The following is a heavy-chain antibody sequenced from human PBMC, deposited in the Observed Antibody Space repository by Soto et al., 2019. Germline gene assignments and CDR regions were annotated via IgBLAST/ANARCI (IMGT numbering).Heavy chain of an antibody. J-gene: IGHJ6*03. CDR1: GFTFSNYV. CDR3: ASDKVSWSSSVYYYMDV. V-gene: IGHV3-23*01. CDR2: ISGSGDNT. D-gene: IGHD6-6*01. Sequence: GGSLRLSCAASGFTFSNYVMSWVRQAPGKGLEWVSSISGSGDNTYYADSVKGRFTISRDNSKNTLYLQMNGLRAEDTAVYYCASDKVSWSSSVYYYMDVWGQGTMVTVSS.